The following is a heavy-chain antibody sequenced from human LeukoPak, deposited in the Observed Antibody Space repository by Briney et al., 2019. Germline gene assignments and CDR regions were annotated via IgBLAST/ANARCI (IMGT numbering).Heavy chain of an antibody. CDR1: GYTFTGYY. Sequence: ASVKVSCKASGYTFTGYYMHWVRQAPGQGLEWMGWINPNSGGTNYAQKFQGRVTMTRDTSISTAYMELSRLRSDDTAVYYCARVTLLWELTLDAFDIWGQGTMVTVSS. CDR2: INPNSGGT. D-gene: IGHD1-26*01. V-gene: IGHV1-2*02. J-gene: IGHJ3*02. CDR3: ARVTLLWELTLDAFDI.